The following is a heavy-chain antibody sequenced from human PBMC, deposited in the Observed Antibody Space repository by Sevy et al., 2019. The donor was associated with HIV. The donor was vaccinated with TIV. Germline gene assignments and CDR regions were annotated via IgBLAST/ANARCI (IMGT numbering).Heavy chain of an antibody. CDR1: GFTVSNNY. J-gene: IGHJ4*02. Sequence: GGSLRLSCAASGFTVSNNYMNWVHQAPGKGLEWVSLIYSGGTTHYADSVKGRFTISRDHSKNTLYLQMNSLRAEDTAIYYCARDPPGIAATGGGWGQGTLVTVSS. CDR2: IYSGGTT. V-gene: IGHV3-53*01. CDR3: ARDPPGIAATGGG. D-gene: IGHD6-13*01.